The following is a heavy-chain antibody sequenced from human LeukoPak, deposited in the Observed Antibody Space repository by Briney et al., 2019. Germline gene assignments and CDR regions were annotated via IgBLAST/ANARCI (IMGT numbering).Heavy chain of an antibody. D-gene: IGHD6-19*01. J-gene: IGHJ4*02. Sequence: ASVKVSCKASGYTFTSYAMHWVRQAPGQRLEWMGWINAGNGNTKYSQKFQGRVTITRDTSASTAYMELSSLRSEDMAVYYCARSPFPYSSGWYYFDYWGQGTLVTVSS. CDR3: ARSPFPYSSGWYYFDY. CDR1: GYTFTSYA. CDR2: INAGNGNT. V-gene: IGHV1-3*01.